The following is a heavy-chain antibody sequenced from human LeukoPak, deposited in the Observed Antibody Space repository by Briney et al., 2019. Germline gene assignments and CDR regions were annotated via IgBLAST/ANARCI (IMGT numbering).Heavy chain of an antibody. J-gene: IGHJ4*02. CDR3: ATDFLDYYDSSGYYRH. CDR2: FDPEDGET. CDR1: GYTLTELS. D-gene: IGHD3-22*01. Sequence: GASVNLSCKVSGYTLTELSIHWVRHPPGKGLEWMGGFDPEDGETIYAQKFQGRVTMTEDTSTDTAYMELSSLRSEDTAVYYCATDFLDYYDSSGYYRHWGQGTLVTVSS. V-gene: IGHV1-24*01.